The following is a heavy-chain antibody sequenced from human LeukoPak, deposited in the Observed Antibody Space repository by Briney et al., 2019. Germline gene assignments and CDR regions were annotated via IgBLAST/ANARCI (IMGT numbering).Heavy chain of an antibody. CDR2: ISYSGRT. CDR3: ARLRAYYYDSSGYYNFDF. V-gene: IGHV4-39*01. J-gene: IGHJ4*02. D-gene: IGHD3-22*01. CDR1: GDSTSSSSFY. Sequence: SETLSLTCTVSGDSTSSSSFYWGWIRQPPGKGLECIGRISYSGRTYYNPSLQSRVTISVDTSRNQFSLRLSSVTAADTAVYYCARLRAYYYDSSGYYNFDFWGQGTLVTVSS.